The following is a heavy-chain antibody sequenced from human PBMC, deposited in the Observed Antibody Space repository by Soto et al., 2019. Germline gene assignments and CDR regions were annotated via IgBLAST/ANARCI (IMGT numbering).Heavy chain of an antibody. J-gene: IGHJ6*02. D-gene: IGHD4-4*01. CDR1: GYTFTDYW. Sequence: PGESLKISCKGSGYTFTDYWIGWVRQLPGKGLEWMGSIYPGDSDTRYSPSFQGHVTITVDKSTSTAYLQWNTLKASDTAMYYCARHISNSRYYYYAMDVWGQGTTVTVSS. CDR3: ARHISNSRYYYYAMDV. CDR2: IYPGDSDT. V-gene: IGHV5-51*01.